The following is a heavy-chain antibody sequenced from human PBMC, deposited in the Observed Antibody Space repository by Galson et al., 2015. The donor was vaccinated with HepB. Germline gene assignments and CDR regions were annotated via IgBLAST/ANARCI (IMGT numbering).Heavy chain of an antibody. CDR1: GGTFSSYA. Sequence: SVKVSCKASGGTFSSYAISWVRQAPGQGLEWMGGIIPIFGTANYAQKFQGRVTITADESTSTAYMELSSLRSEDTAVYYCARARRTYYYDSSGYWCDYWGQGTLVTVSS. CDR2: IIPIFGTA. CDR3: ARARRTYYYDSSGYWCDY. D-gene: IGHD3-22*01. J-gene: IGHJ4*02. V-gene: IGHV1-69*13.